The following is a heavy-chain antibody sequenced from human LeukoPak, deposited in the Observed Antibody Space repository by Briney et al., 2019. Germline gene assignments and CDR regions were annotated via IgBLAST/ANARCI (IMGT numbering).Heavy chain of an antibody. V-gene: IGHV1-69*13. J-gene: IGHJ4*02. CDR3: ARDALNGGDTLKLFDY. CDR2: IIPTFGTA. Sequence: SVKVSCKASGGIFSNYAISWVRQAPGQGLEWMGGIIPTFGTASYAQKFQGRVTITANESTSTAYMELSSLRSDDTAVYYCARDALNGGDTLKLFDYWGQGTLVTVSS. D-gene: IGHD2-21*01. CDR1: GGIFSNYA.